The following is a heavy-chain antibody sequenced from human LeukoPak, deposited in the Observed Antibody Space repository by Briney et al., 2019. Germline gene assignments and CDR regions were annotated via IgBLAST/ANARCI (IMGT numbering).Heavy chain of an antibody. D-gene: IGHD2-21*02. J-gene: IGHJ5*02. CDR2: IYYSGST. Sequence: PSETLSLTCTVSGGSISSGDYYWNWIRQPPGEGLEWIGYIYYSGSTYYNPSLKSRVTISVDTSKNQFSLKLSSVTAADTAVYYYAREVVVTADWFDPWGQGTLVTVPS. CDR3: AREVVVTADWFDP. V-gene: IGHV4-31*03. CDR1: GGSISSGDYY.